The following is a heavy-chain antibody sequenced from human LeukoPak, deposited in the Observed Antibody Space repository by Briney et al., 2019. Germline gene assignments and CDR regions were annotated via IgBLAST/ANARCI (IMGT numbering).Heavy chain of an antibody. CDR3: ARAPPRDLYFDY. J-gene: IGHJ4*02. Sequence: SQTLSLTCTVSGVSISSGTYYWNWIRQHPEKGLEWIGYISNSGNIFYNPSLKSRVTLSIDTSKNQFSLHLSSVTVADTAVYYCARAPPRDLYFDYWGQGTLVTVSS. D-gene: IGHD3-3*01. CDR1: GVSISSGTYY. CDR2: ISNSGNI. V-gene: IGHV4-31*03.